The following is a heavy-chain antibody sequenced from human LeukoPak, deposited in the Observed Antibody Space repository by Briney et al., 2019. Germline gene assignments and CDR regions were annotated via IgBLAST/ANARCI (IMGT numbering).Heavy chain of an antibody. J-gene: IGHJ4*02. CDR3: ARALWIQLWLKWYYFDY. CDR1: GGSISSYY. D-gene: IGHD5-18*01. V-gene: IGHV4-59*12. Sequence: SETLSLTCTVSGGSISSYYWSWIRQPPGKGLEWIGYIYYSGSTNYNPSLKSRVTISVDTSKNQFSLKLSSVTAADTAVYYCARALWIQLWLKWYYFDYWGQGTLVTVSS. CDR2: IYYSGST.